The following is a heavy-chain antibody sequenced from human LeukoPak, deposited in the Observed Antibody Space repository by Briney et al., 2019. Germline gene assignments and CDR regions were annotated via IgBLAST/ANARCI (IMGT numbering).Heavy chain of an antibody. CDR3: ARSPATVVTRYMDV. J-gene: IGHJ6*03. D-gene: IGHD4-23*01. Sequence: SETLSLTCTVSGGSISSYYWSWIRQPPGKGLEWIGEINHSGSTNYNPSLKSRVTISVDTSKNQFSLKLSSVTAADTAVYYCARSPATVVTRYMDVWGKGTTVTVSS. CDR2: INHSGST. V-gene: IGHV4-34*01. CDR1: GGSISSYY.